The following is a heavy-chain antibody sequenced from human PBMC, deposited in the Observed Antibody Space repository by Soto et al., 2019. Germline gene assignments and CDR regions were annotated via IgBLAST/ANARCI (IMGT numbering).Heavy chain of an antibody. CDR3: AKGGGREYYYYYMDV. J-gene: IGHJ6*03. CDR1: GFTFSSYA. CDR2: ISGSGGST. Sequence: GGSLRLSCAASGFTFSSYAMSWVRQAPGKGLEWVSAISGSGGSTYYADSVKGRFTISRDNSKNTLYLQMNSLRAEDTAVYYCAKGGGREYYYYYMDVWGKGTTVTVSS. D-gene: IGHD2-15*01. V-gene: IGHV3-23*01.